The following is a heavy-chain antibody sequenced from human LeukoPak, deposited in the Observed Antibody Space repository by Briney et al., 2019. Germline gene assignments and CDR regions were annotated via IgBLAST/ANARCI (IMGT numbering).Heavy chain of an antibody. J-gene: IGHJ4*02. Sequence: GGSLRLSCAASGFTFSKYAMSWVRQAPGKGPEWVSGITNSGGGPSSADSVKGRFTISRDNSKNTLYLQMNSLRVEDTAVYYCAKVGRSSAPHWGQGTLVTVSS. CDR2: ITNSGGGP. V-gene: IGHV3-23*01. D-gene: IGHD6-6*01. CDR1: GFTFSKYA. CDR3: AKVGRSSAPH.